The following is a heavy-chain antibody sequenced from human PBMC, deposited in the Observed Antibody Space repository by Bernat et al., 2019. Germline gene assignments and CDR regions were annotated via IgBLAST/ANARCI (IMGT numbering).Heavy chain of an antibody. CDR3: PRQGSFQVPAAIWELWFDYYGMDV. CDR1: GGSISSSSYY. Sequence: QLQLQESGPGLVKPSETLSLTCTVSGGSISSSSYYWGWIRQPPGKGLEWIGSIYYSGSTYYNPSLKSRVTISVDTSKNQFSLKLSSVTAADTAVYYCPRQGSFQVPAAIWELWFDYYGMDVWGQGTTVTVSS. J-gene: IGHJ6*02. V-gene: IGHV4-39*01. CDR2: IYYSGST. D-gene: IGHD2-2*01.